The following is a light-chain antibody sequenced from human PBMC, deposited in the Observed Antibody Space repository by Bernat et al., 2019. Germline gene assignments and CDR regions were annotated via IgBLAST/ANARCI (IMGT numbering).Light chain of an antibody. Sequence: QSVLTQPPSASGTPGQRVTISCSGRSSNIGSNTVNWYQQLPGTAPKLLMYNNNQRPSGVPDRFSASKSGTSASLAISGLQSEDEADYYCSAWDDSLTSHVFGTGTKVIVL. J-gene: IGLJ1*01. V-gene: IGLV1-44*01. CDR1: SSNIGSNT. CDR2: NNN. CDR3: SAWDDSLTSHV.